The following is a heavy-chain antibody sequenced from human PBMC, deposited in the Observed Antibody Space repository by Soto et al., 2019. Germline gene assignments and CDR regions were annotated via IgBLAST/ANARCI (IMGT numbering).Heavy chain of an antibody. V-gene: IGHV4-34*01. CDR1: GGFFSGYH. J-gene: IGHJ6*02. D-gene: IGHD6-6*01. CDR2: INHSGST. CDR3: ARAPSIAARPSRYYYYGMDV. Sequence: PSETLSVTGAVYGGFFSGYHWSWFRQPPGRRLAWIGEINHSGSTNYNPSLKSRVTISVDTSTNQFALKLSSVTAADTSVYYGARAPSIAARPSRYYYYGMDVGGQGTTVTVSS.